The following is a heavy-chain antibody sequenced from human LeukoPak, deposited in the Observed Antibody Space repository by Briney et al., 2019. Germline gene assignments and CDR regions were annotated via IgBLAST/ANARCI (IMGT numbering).Heavy chain of an antibody. V-gene: IGHV4-38-2*02. J-gene: IGHJ4*02. Sequence: SETLSLTCAVSGYSISSGYYWGWIRQPPGKGLEWIGSIYHSGSTYYNPSLKSRVTISVDTSKNRFSLKLSSVTAADTAAYYCARDDWNDLFDYWGQGTLVTVSS. CDR3: ARDDWNDLFDY. CDR1: GYSISSGYY. D-gene: IGHD1-1*01. CDR2: IYHSGST.